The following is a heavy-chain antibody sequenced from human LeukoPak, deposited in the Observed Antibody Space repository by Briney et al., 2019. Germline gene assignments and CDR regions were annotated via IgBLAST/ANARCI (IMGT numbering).Heavy chain of an antibody. CDR3: ATYPGSYDLLTSFDY. CDR1: GFPFSSYW. Sequence: GGSLRLSCVASGFPFSSYWMTWVRQAPGKGLEWVANIKQDGSKKSYVDSVKGRFTISRDNSKNTLFLQMNSLRAEDTAVYYCATYPGSYDLLTSFDYWGQGTLVTVSS. D-gene: IGHD3-9*01. J-gene: IGHJ4*02. CDR2: IKQDGSKK. V-gene: IGHV3-7*03.